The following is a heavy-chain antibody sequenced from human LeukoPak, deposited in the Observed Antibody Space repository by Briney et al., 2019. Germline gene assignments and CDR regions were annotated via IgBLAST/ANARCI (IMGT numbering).Heavy chain of an antibody. CDR3: ATLKARSYNLDHFDY. D-gene: IGHD1-14*01. CDR1: GYTFTGYY. J-gene: IGHJ4*02. CDR2: INPNSGGT. Sequence: ASVKVSCKASGYTFTGYYIHWVRQAPGQGLEWMGWINPNSGGTNYAQKFQGRVTMTRDTSISTAYMELSRLRSDDTAVYYCATLKARSYNLDHFDYWGQGTLVTVSS. V-gene: IGHV1-2*02.